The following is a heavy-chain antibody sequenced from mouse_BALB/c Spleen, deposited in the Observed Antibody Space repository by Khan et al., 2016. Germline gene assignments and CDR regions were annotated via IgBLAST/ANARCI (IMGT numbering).Heavy chain of an antibody. Sequence: EVKLLESGGGLVQPGGSLKLSCAASGFAFSRYWMRWVRQTPGQGLEWIGDINPDSSTTNYTPSLKDKFIFSIDNSKNTLYLQLSKVRSEDTALDDCASIQYYCWYVAVWAAGTTVTVAS. J-gene: IGHJ1*01. D-gene: IGHD1-2*01. CDR3: ASIQYYCWYVAV. CDR1: GFAFSRYW. CDR2: INPDSSTT. V-gene: IGHV4-1*02.